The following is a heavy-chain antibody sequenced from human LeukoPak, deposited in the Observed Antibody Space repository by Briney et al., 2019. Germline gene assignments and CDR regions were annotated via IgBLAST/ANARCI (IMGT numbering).Heavy chain of an antibody. V-gene: IGHV4-4*07. J-gene: IGHJ5*02. CDR1: GGSISSYY. D-gene: IGHD6-19*01. CDR2: IYTSGST. Sequence: PSETLSLTCTVSGGSISSYYWSWIRQPAGKGLEWIGRIYTSGSTNYNPSLKSRVTMSVDTSKNQFSLKLSSVTAADTAVYYCARVFPRGIAVAGRNWFDPWGQGTLVTVSS. CDR3: ARVFPRGIAVAGRNWFDP.